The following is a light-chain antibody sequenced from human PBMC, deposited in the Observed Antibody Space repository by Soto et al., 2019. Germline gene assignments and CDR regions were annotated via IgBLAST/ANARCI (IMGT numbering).Light chain of an antibody. CDR3: QQAYSCPLT. Sequence: DIQMTQSPSSVSASIGATVTITCRASQDISTLLAWYQQKPGKAPKLLLYGASTLESGVPSRFSGRGSGTDFTLTISSLQPEDFATYFCQQAYSCPLTFGAGTKVESK. CDR1: QDISTL. V-gene: IGKV1D-12*01. J-gene: IGKJ4*01. CDR2: GAS.